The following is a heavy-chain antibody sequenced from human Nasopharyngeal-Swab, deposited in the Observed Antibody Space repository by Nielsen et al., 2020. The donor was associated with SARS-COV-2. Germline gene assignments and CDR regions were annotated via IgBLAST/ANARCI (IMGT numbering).Heavy chain of an antibody. J-gene: IGHJ4*02. Sequence: VREAVGKGLGWGAIIRYDGNNKHYADSVKGRFTISRDNSNNKLYLQMNSLRAEDSYVYYCARDFDTAMYHPFFDYWGQGTLVTVSS. CDR2: IRYDGNNK. CDR3: ARDFDTAMYHPFFDY. V-gene: IGHV3-33*01. D-gene: IGHD5-18*01.